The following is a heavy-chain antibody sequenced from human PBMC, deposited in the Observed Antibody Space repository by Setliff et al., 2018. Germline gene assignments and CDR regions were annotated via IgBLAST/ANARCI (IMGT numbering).Heavy chain of an antibody. CDR1: GFTFSSYA. CDR3: AKASTGRDAFDI. V-gene: IGHV3-23*01. J-gene: IGHJ3*02. CDR2: IRSNGGAT. Sequence: GGSLRLSCEASGFTFSSYAMNWVRLAPGKGLEWVSGIRSNGGATYYAHSVRGRFTISRDNSKSTLYLELDSLRAEDTAIYYCAKASTGRDAFDIWGHGTMVTVSS.